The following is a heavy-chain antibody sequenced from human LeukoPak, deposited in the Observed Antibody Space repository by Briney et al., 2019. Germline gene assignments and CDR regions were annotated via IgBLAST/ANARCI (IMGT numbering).Heavy chain of an antibody. J-gene: IGHJ4*02. Sequence: SETLSLTCTVSGGSISSSSYYWGWIRQPPGKGLEWIGSIYYSGSTYYNPSLKSRVTISVGTSKNQFSLKLSSVTAADTAVYYCAGLSGVPAAIGYWGQGTLVTVSS. CDR3: AGLSGVPAAIGY. CDR1: GGSISSSSYY. CDR2: IYYSGST. V-gene: IGHV4-39*01. D-gene: IGHD2-2*01.